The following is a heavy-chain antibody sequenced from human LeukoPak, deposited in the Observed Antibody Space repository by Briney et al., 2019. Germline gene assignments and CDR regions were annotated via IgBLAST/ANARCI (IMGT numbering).Heavy chain of an antibody. CDR1: GYSSTSYW. CDR3: ARIVVVPAAPEYYYYYMDV. V-gene: IGHV5-51*01. D-gene: IGHD2-2*01. J-gene: IGHJ6*03. CDR2: IYPGDSDT. Sequence: GESLKISCKGSGYSSTSYWIGWVRQMPGKGLEWMGIIYPGDSDTRYSPSFQGQVTISADKSISTAYLQWSSLKASGTAMYYCARIVVVPAAPEYYYYYMDVWGKGTTVTVSS.